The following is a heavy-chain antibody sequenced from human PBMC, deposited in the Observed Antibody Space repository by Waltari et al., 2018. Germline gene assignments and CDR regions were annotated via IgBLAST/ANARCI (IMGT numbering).Heavy chain of an antibody. CDR2: ISGSGGST. V-gene: IGHV3-23*04. D-gene: IGHD3-10*01. CDR3: AKAVEGGSGYSGWGYYYMDV. J-gene: IGHJ6*03. CDR1: GFTFSSYA. Sequence: EVQLVESGGGLVQPGGSLRLSCAASGFTFSSYAMSWVRQAPGKGLGWVSAISGSGGSTYYADSVKGRFTISRDNSKNTLYLQMNSLRAEDTAVYYCAKAVEGGSGYSGWGYYYMDVWGKGTTVTVSS.